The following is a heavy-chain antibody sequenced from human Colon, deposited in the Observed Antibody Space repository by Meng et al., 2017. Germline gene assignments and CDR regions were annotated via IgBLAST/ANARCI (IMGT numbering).Heavy chain of an antibody. Sequence: HVQLPESGPGLVRPSDTLSLTCPVSSGSVSSGTYYWSWIRQPPGKGLEWIGCIYYSGTTNYNPSLKSRVTISVDTSKNQFSLKLSSVTPADTAVYFCARDRVPGKYWGQGTLVTVSS. CDR2: IYYSGTT. CDR1: SGSVSSGTYY. CDR3: ARDRVPGKY. D-gene: IGHD1-14*01. J-gene: IGHJ4*02. V-gene: IGHV4-61*01.